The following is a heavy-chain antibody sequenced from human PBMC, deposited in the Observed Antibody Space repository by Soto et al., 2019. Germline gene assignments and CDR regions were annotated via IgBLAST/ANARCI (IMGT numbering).Heavy chain of an antibody. J-gene: IGHJ6*02. CDR3: ARERGSYRDYGDYGGYYGMDV. V-gene: IGHV1-2*04. D-gene: IGHD4-17*01. CDR1: RYTFAGYY. Sequence: GASVKVSCKASRYTFAGYYRHWVRQAPGQGLEWMGWINPNSGGTNYAQKFQGWVTLTRDTSISTAYMELSRLRSDDTAVYYCARERGSYRDYGDYGGYYGMDVWGQGTTVTVSS. CDR2: INPNSGGT.